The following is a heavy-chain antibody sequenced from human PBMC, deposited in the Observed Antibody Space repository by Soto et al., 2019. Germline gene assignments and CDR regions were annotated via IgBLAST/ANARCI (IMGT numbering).Heavy chain of an antibody. V-gene: IGHV4-4*02. D-gene: IGHD5-18*01. Sequence: PSETLSLTCAVSGGSISSSNWCSWVRQPPGKGLEWIGEIYHSGSTNYNPSLKSRVTISVDKSKNQFSLKLSSVTAADTAVYYCARVDGYSYGQDGYYYYGMDVWGQGTTVT. CDR2: IYHSGST. CDR3: ARVDGYSYGQDGYYYYGMDV. J-gene: IGHJ6*02. CDR1: GGSISSSNW.